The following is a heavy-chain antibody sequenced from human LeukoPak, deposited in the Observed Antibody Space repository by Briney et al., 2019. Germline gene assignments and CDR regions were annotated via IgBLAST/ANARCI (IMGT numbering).Heavy chain of an antibody. J-gene: IGHJ3*02. D-gene: IGHD6-19*01. CDR3: ARPRRPSPTGWGAFDI. Sequence: GGSLRLSCAASGFTFSSYSMNWVRQAPGKGLEWVSSISSSGSYIYYADSVKGRFTISRDNAKNSLYLQMNSLRAEDTAGYYCARPRRPSPTGWGAFDIWGQGTMVTVSS. V-gene: IGHV3-21*01. CDR2: ISSSGSYI. CDR1: GFTFSSYS.